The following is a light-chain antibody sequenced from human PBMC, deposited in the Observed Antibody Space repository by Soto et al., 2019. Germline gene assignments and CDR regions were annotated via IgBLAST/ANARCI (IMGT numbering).Light chain of an antibody. Sequence: EIVLTQSPGSLSLSPGQRATLSCRASQSVDTTFFAWYQKKPGQAPRLLIYGASKRATGIPDRFSGSGSGTDFTLIISRLEPEDFAVYYCQQHMSSVTFRQGTKVEIK. V-gene: IGKV3-20*01. CDR3: QQHMSSVT. J-gene: IGKJ1*01. CDR1: QSVDTTF. CDR2: GAS.